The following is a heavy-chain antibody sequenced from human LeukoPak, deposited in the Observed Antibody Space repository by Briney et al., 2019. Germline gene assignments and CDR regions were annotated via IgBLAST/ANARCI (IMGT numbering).Heavy chain of an antibody. J-gene: IGHJ6*02. V-gene: IGHV3-53*01. CDR2: IYSGGST. CDR3: ARGSTSTVSTIGFYGMDV. Sequence: PGGSLRLSCTASGFTFSSYWMSWVRQAPGKGLEWVSVIYSGGSTDYAESVKGRFTISRDNSKNMLYLQMNTLRAEDTAVYYCARGSTSTVSTIGFYGMDVWGQGTTVTVSS. D-gene: IGHD4-11*01. CDR1: GFTFSSYW.